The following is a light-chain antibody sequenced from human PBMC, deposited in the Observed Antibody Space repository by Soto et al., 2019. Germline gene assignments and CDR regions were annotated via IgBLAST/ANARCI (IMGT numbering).Light chain of an antibody. J-gene: IGLJ2*01. CDR2: EVS. Sequence: QSVLTQPASVSGSPGQSITISCTGSSSDVGGYKYVSWYQQHPGKAPKLMIFEVSNRPSGVSNRFSGSKSGNTASLTISGVQAEDEGDYYCCSYTGSTTLVCGGGTKLTVL. CDR1: SSDVGGYKY. CDR3: CSYTGSTTLV. V-gene: IGLV2-14*01.